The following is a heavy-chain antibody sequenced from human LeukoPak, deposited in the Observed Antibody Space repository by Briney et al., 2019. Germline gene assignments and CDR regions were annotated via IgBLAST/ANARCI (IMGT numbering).Heavy chain of an antibody. Sequence: GGSLRLSCAASGFTYDDYAMHWVRQAPGRGLEWVSLITGDGGSTYYADSVKGRFTISRDNSKSSLYLQMNSLTTEDTALYYCARTGHLDYWGQGTLVTVSS. CDR3: ARTGHLDY. D-gene: IGHD3/OR15-3a*01. CDR2: ITGDGGST. J-gene: IGHJ4*02. V-gene: IGHV3-43*02. CDR1: GFTYDDYA.